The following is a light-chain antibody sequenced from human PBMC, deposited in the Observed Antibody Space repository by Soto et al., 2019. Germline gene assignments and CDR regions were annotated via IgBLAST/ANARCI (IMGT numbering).Light chain of an antibody. CDR1: QGISNY. CDR2: APS. V-gene: IGKV1-27*01. J-gene: IGKJ1*01. CDR3: QKYDSAVWT. Sequence: DIEMTQSPSSLSASVGDRVTITCRASQGISNYLAWYQQRPGKVPKLLIYAPSTLQSGVPSRFSGSGSGTDFKLTISSRQPEDVANYYCQKYDSAVWTFGQGTEVEIK.